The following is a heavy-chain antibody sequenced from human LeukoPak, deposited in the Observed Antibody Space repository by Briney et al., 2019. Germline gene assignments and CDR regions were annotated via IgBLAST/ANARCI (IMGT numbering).Heavy chain of an antibody. J-gene: IGHJ6*04. CDR2: INPNSGGT. D-gene: IGHD3-10*01. Sequence: ASVKVSCKASGYTFTGYYMHWVRQAPGQGLEWMGWINPNSGGTNYAQKFQGWVTMTRDTPISTAYMELSRLRSDDTAVYYCARDRKGWFGDAPDVWGKGTTVTVSS. CDR1: GYTFTGYY. V-gene: IGHV1-2*04. CDR3: ARDRKGWFGDAPDV.